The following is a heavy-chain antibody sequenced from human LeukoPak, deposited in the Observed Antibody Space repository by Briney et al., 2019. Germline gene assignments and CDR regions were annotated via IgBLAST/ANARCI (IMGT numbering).Heavy chain of an antibody. Sequence: PGGSLRLSCAASGFTFRIYSMNWVRQAPGKGLEWVSSISNDGNYIYYADSVKGRFTISRDNAKNSLYLQMNSLRAEDTAVYYCANHLACGSTSCPPFDSWGQGTLVTVFS. V-gene: IGHV3-21*01. CDR3: ANHLACGSTSCPPFDS. CDR1: GFTFRIYS. J-gene: IGHJ4*02. CDR2: ISNDGNYI. D-gene: IGHD2-2*01.